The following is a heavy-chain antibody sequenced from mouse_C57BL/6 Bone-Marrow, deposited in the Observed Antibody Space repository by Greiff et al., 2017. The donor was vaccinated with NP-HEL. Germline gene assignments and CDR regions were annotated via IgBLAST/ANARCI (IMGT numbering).Heavy chain of an antibody. Sequence: VQLQQSGPVLVKPGASVKMSCKASGYTFTDYYMNWVKQSHGKSLEWIGVINPYNGGTSYNQKFKGKATLTVDKSSSTAYMELNSLTSEDSAVYYCSRVYAKFAYWGPGTLVTVSA. J-gene: IGHJ3*01. D-gene: IGHD6-5*01. CDR1: GYTFTDYY. CDR3: SRVYAKFAY. CDR2: INPYNGGT. V-gene: IGHV1-19*01.